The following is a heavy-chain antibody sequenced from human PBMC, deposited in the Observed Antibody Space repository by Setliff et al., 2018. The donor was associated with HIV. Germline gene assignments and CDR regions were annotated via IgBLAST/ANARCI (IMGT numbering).Heavy chain of an antibody. Sequence: ASVKVSCKASGGTFTNSSIGWVRQAPGQGLEWMGWMNPRSGNTGYGQKFQGRVTMTRDTATTTAYMELSSLTSDDTAVYYCATDDYGGDSFDNWGQGTLVTVSS. CDR1: GGTFTNSS. D-gene: IGHD4-17*01. CDR3: ATDDYGGDSFDN. V-gene: IGHV1-8*02. J-gene: IGHJ4*02. CDR2: MNPRSGNT.